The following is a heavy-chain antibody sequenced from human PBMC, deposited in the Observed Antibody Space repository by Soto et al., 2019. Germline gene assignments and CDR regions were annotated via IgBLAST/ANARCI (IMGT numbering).Heavy chain of an antibody. CDR2: IIPILGIA. D-gene: IGHD5-18*01. Sequence: SVKVSCKASGGTFSSYTISWVRRAPGQGLEWMGRIIPILGIANYAQKFQGRVTITADKSTSTAYMELSSLRSEDTAVYYCARGYMGTPLDYWGQGTLVTVSS. V-gene: IGHV1-69*02. CDR3: ARGYMGTPLDY. J-gene: IGHJ4*02. CDR1: GGTFSSYT.